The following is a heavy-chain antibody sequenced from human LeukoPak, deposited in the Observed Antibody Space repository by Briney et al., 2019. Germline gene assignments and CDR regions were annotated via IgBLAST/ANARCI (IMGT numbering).Heavy chain of an antibody. CDR2: IYYRGTT. CDR1: GGSISNHF. J-gene: IGHJ4*02. Sequence: PSETLSLTCTVSGGSISNHFWSWIRQPPGKGLEWIGYIYYRGTTNYNPSLKSRVTISLGTSNNQISLKLSSVTAADTAVYYCARGPPRLGFDHWDQGTLVTVSS. D-gene: IGHD3-22*01. CDR3: ARGPPRLGFDH. V-gene: IGHV4-59*11.